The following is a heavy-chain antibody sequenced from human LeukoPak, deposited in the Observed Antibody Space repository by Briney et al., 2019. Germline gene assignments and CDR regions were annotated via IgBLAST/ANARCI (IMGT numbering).Heavy chain of an antibody. CDR3: ARLMGELLHNYFDY. J-gene: IGHJ4*02. Sequence: PSEALSLTCAVYGGSFSGYYWSWIRQPPGKGLEWIGEINHSGSTNYNPSLKSRVTISVDTSKNQFSLKLSSVTAADTAVYYCARLMGELLHNYFDYWGQGTLVTVSS. V-gene: IGHV4-34*01. CDR2: INHSGST. D-gene: IGHD1-26*01. CDR1: GGSFSGYY.